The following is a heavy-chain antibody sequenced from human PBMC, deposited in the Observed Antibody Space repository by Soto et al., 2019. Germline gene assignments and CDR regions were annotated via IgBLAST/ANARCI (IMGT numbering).Heavy chain of an antibody. Sequence: QVQLVQSGAAVKKPGSSVKVSCKASGGTFSSYAISWVRQAPGQGLEWMGGIIPIFGTANYAQKFQGRVTITADESTSTAYMELSSLRSEDTAVYYCARTSNSHYYDSSGYYYVPLDYWGQGTLVTVSS. D-gene: IGHD3-22*01. CDR3: ARTSNSHYYDSSGYYYVPLDY. V-gene: IGHV1-69*12. CDR1: GGTFSSYA. J-gene: IGHJ4*02. CDR2: IIPIFGTA.